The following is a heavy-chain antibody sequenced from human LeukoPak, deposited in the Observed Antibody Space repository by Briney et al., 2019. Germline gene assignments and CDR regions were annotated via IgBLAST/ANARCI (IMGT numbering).Heavy chain of an antibody. Sequence: GGSLRLSCAASGFTFSSYSMNWVRQAPGKGLEWVSYISSSSSTIYYADSVKGRFTISRDNAKNSLYLQMNSLRAEDTAVYYCARVPGRYYYYGMDVWGQGTTVTVSS. CDR3: ARVPGRYYYYGMDV. CDR1: GFTFSSYS. D-gene: IGHD3-10*01. CDR2: ISSSSSTI. J-gene: IGHJ6*02. V-gene: IGHV3-48*01.